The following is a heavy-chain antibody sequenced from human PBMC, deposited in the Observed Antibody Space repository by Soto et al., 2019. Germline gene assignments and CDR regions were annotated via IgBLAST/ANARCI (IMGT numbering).Heavy chain of an antibody. CDR3: ARDSLGGPARRPTFYY. D-gene: IGHD6-6*01. CDR2: IGRSGETI. V-gene: IGHV3-48*02. J-gene: IGHJ4*02. Sequence: GGSLRLSCVGSGFTFSSFAMNWLRQTPGKGLEWLSYIGRSGETIYYADSVKGRFTISRDNAKSSLFLQMNGLRDEDTGIYYCARDSLGGPARRPTFYYWGRGTLVTVSS. CDR1: GFTFSSFA.